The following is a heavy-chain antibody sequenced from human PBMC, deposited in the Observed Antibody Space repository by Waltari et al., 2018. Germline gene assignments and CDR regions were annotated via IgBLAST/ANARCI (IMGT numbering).Heavy chain of an antibody. Sequence: QVQLQQWGAGLLKPSETLSLTCAVYGGSFSGYYRSWIRQPPGKGLEWLGEINHSGVTNFHPSLKSRVTISVDTSKNQFSLKLSSVTAADTAVYYCAKLNSNYYYYYMDVWGKGTTVTISS. CDR1: GGSFSGYY. D-gene: IGHD4-4*01. CDR2: INHSGVT. J-gene: IGHJ6*03. CDR3: AKLNSNYYYYYMDV. V-gene: IGHV4-34*01.